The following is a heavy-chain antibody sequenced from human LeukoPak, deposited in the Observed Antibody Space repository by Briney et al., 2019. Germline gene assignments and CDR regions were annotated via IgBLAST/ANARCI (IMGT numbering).Heavy chain of an antibody. CDR3: TTAPYYYNSGVDY. J-gene: IGHJ4*02. V-gene: IGHV3-15*01. Sequence: GGSLRLSCVASGFTFTNAWMAWVRQAPGKGLEWVGRIKSKTDGGTTDYGAPVRGRFTISRDGSKSTLYLQMDSLKTEDTAVYYCTTAPYYYNSGVDYWGQGTLVTVSS. CDR1: GFTFTNAW. CDR2: IKSKTDGGTT. D-gene: IGHD3-10*01.